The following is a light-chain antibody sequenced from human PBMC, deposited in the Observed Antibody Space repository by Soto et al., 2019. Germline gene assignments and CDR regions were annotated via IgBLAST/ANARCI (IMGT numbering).Light chain of an antibody. CDR3: CSYAGSYTFVYV. CDR1: SSDVGGYNY. CDR2: DVS. J-gene: IGLJ1*01. Sequence: QSALTQPASVSGSPGQSITISCTGTSSDVGGYNYVSWYQHHPGKAPKLLIYDVSKRPSGVPDRFSGSKSGNTASLTISGLQAEDEADYYCCSYAGSYTFVYVFGTGTKVTVL. V-gene: IGLV2-11*01.